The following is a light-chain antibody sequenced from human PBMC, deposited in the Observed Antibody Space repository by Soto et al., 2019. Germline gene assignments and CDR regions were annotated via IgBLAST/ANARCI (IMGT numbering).Light chain of an antibody. V-gene: IGKV3-20*01. CDR1: QSVNGNY. J-gene: IGKJ2*01. CDR3: QQYGSSFRYT. CDR2: GAS. Sequence: EIVLTQSPGTLSLSPGERATLSCRASQSVNGNYLTWYQQKPGQAPRLLIYGASTRATGTPDGFSGSGSGTDFTLTISRLEPEDFAVYYCQQYGSSFRYTFGQGTKLEIK.